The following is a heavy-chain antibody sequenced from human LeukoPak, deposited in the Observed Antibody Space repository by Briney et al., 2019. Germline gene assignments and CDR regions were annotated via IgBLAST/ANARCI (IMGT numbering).Heavy chain of an antibody. Sequence: ASVKVSCKTSGYTFITYHIHWVRQAPGQGLEWMGVIKSNVGTTHYAQKFQGRLTVTSDTSTSTVYMELSSLTSEDTAVYYCTRESDSTFYFDFWGQGTLVTVSS. V-gene: IGHV1-46*01. CDR2: IKSNVGTT. CDR3: TRESDSTFYFDF. J-gene: IGHJ4*02. CDR1: GYTFITYH. D-gene: IGHD2-2*01.